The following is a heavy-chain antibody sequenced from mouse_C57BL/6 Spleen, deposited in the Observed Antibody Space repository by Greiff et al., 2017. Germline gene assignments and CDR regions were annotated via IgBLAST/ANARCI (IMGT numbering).Heavy chain of an antibody. CDR1: GYAFSSSW. CDR2: IYPGDGDT. Sequence: QVQLQQPGPELVMPGASVKISCKASGYAFSSSWMNWVKQRPGKGLEWIGRIYPGDGDTNYNGKFKGKATLTADKSSRPAYMQLSSLTSEDSAVYICARRGTGTDAMDYWGQGTSVTVSS. V-gene: IGHV1-82*01. CDR3: ARRGTGTDAMDY. J-gene: IGHJ4*01. D-gene: IGHD4-1*01.